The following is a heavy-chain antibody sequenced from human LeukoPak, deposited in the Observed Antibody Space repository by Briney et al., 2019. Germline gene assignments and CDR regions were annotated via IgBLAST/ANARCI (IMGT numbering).Heavy chain of an antibody. V-gene: IGHV5-51*01. CDR3: ARQAYDSSGYYYGFDY. J-gene: IGHJ4*02. CDR2: IYPGDSDT. CDR1: GYSFTSYW. Sequence: GESLKISCKGSGYSFTSYWIGWVRQMPGKGLEWMGIIYPGDSDTRYSPSFQGQVTISADKSIGTAYLQWSSLKASDTAMYYCARQAYDSSGYYYGFDYWGQGTLVTVSS. D-gene: IGHD3-22*01.